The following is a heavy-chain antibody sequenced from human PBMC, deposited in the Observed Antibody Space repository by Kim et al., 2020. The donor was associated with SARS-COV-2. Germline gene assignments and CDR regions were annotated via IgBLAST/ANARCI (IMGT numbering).Heavy chain of an antibody. CDR3: ARDGGRLVTMVRGVDY. Sequence: DSVKGRFTISRDNAKNSLYLQMNSLRAEDTAVYYCARDGGRLVTMVRGVDYWGQGTLVTVSS. V-gene: IGHV3-21*01. J-gene: IGHJ4*02. D-gene: IGHD3-10*01.